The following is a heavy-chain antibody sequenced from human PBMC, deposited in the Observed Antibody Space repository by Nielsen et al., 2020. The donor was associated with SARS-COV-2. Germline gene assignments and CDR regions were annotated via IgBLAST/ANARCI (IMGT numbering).Heavy chain of an antibody. J-gene: IGHJ1*01. Sequence: ASVKVSCKVSVYTLTELSMHWVRQAPGKGLEWMGGFDPEDGETIYAQKFQGRVTMTEDTSTDTAYMELSSLRSEDTAVYYCAEVRRDSGWFDYFQHWGQGTLVTVSS. D-gene: IGHD6-19*01. CDR2: FDPEDGET. CDR3: AEVRRDSGWFDYFQH. CDR1: VYTLTELS. V-gene: IGHV1-24*01.